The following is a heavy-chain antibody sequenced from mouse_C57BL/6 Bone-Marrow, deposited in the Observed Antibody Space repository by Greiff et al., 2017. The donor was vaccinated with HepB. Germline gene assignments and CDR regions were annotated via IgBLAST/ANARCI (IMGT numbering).Heavy chain of an antibody. D-gene: IGHD4-1*01. CDR3: ARLSNLDDRYFDV. Sequence: EVKLVESEGGLVQPGSSMKLSCTASGFTFSDYYMAWVRQGPEKGLEWVANINYDGSSTYYLDPLKSRFTISRDNAKNILYLQMSSLKSEDTATYYCARLSNLDDRYFDVWGTGTTVTVSS. CDR1: GFTFSDYY. CDR2: INYDGSST. J-gene: IGHJ1*03. V-gene: IGHV5-16*01.